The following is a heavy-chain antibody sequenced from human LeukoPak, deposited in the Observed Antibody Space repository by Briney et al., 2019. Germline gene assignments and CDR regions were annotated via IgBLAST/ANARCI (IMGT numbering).Heavy chain of an antibody. V-gene: IGHV4-30-2*01. CDR3: ARVQYYDFWSGYHDAFDI. CDR1: GGSISSGGYS. CDR2: INHSGST. D-gene: IGHD3-3*01. Sequence: SETLSLTCAVSGGSISSGGYSWSWIRQPSGKGLEWIGEINHSGSTNYNPSLKSRVTISVDKSKNQFSLKLSSVTAADTAVYYCARVQYYDFWSGYHDAFDIWGQGTMVTVSS. J-gene: IGHJ3*02.